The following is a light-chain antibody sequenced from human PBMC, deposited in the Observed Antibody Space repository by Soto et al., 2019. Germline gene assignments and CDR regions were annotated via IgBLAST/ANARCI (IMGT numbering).Light chain of an antibody. CDR2: DNN. Sequence: QSVLTQPPSVSAAPGQRVTISCSGSSSNIGNNYVSWYQQLPGTAPKLLIYDNNKRPSGIPDRFSGSKSGTSATLGITGRQTGDEADYYCGTWDSSLSASVFGTGTKLTVL. CDR1: SSNIGNNY. V-gene: IGLV1-51*01. J-gene: IGLJ1*01. CDR3: GTWDSSLSASV.